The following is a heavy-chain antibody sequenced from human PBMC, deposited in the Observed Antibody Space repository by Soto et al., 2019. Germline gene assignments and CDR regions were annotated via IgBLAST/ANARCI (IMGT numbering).Heavy chain of an antibody. Sequence: GGSLRLSCAASEFTFSSYAMSWVRQAPGKGLEWVSAISGSGGSTYYADSVKGRFTISRDNSKNTLYLQMNSLRAEDTAVYYCAKDLGRYCSGGSCLTDYWGQGSLDTGSS. V-gene: IGHV3-23*01. CDR1: EFTFSSYA. D-gene: IGHD2-15*01. CDR2: ISGSGGST. J-gene: IGHJ4*02. CDR3: AKDLGRYCSGGSCLTDY.